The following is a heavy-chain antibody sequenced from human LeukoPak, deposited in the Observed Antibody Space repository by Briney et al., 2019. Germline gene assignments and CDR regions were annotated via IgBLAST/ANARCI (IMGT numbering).Heavy chain of an antibody. CDR2: ISWNSGSI. J-gene: IGHJ4*02. CDR3: AKARHRVGGYYFDY. CDR1: GFTFDDYA. D-gene: IGHD3-16*01. V-gene: IGHV3-9*03. Sequence: PGRSLRLSCAASGFTFDDYAMHWVRHAPGKGLEWVSGISWNSGSIGYADSVKGRFTIPRDNAKNSLYLQMNSLRAEDMALYYCAKARHRVGGYYFDYWGQGTLVTVSS.